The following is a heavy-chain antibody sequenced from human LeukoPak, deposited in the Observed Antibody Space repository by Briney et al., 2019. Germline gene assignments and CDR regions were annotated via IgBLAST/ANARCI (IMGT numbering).Heavy chain of an antibody. CDR1: GFTFSSNV. CDR2: ISHDGNNK. CDR3: AIFAVTGNGMDV. V-gene: IGHV3-30*09. D-gene: IGHD2-21*02. Sequence: GGSLRLSCAASGFTFSSNVMHWVRLAPGKGLEWVAAISHDGNNKYYADSVKGRFAISRDNSKNTLYLQMNSLRAEDTAVYFCAIFAVTGNGMDVWGQGTTVTVSS. J-gene: IGHJ6*02.